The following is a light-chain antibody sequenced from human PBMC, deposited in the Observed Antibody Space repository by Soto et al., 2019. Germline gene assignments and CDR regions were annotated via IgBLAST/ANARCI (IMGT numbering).Light chain of an antibody. Sequence: SVLTQPASVSGSPGQSITIYCTGTSGDVGGYKFVSWYQQHPGKAPKLMIYDVSNRPSGVSSRFSGSKSGNTASLTISGLQAEDEADYFCGSYTGSIYVFGNGTKVTVL. CDR3: GSYTGSIYV. V-gene: IGLV2-14*03. CDR1: SGDVGGYKF. J-gene: IGLJ1*01. CDR2: DVS.